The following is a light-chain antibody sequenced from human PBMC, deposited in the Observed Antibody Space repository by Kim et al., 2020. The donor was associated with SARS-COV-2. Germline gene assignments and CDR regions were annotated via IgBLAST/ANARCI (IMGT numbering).Light chain of an antibody. J-gene: IGLJ3*02. CDR3: QAWDSSTAE. V-gene: IGLV3-1*01. CDR1: KLGDKY. CDR2: QDN. Sequence: SYELTQPPSVSVSPGQTARITCFGDKLGDKYVCWYQQKPGQSPVLLIYQDNKRPSGIPERFSGSNSENTATLTISATQAMDEGDYYCQAWDSSTAEFGGGTKLTVL.